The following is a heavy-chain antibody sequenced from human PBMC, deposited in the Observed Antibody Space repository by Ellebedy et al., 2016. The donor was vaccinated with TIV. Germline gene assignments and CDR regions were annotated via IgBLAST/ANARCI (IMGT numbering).Heavy chain of an antibody. CDR3: AGSRGSSFYWFDT. J-gene: IGHJ5*02. CDR1: GFIFSSYE. V-gene: IGHV3-48*03. Sequence: GESLKISCAASGFIFSSYEMNWVRQTPGKGLEWVSHISTSGTTIYYADSVKGRFTISRDNAKNSLFLHMNSLRADDTAVYYCAGSRGSSFYWFDTWGQGTLVTVSS. CDR2: ISTSGTTI. D-gene: IGHD6-13*01.